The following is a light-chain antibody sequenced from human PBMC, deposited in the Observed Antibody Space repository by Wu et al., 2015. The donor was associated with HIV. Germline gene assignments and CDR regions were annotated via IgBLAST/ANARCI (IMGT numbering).Light chain of an antibody. Sequence: DTQVTQSPSSLSASVGDTVTISCRTRQTIGIFLNWYQQRPGEAPNLLIYDTSSLRGGVPSRFSGSRSGTNFTLTISGLRPEDFASYYCQVAVTFGQGTKL. CDR1: QTIGIF. V-gene: IGKV1-39*01. J-gene: IGKJ2*01. CDR3: QVAVT. CDR2: DTS.